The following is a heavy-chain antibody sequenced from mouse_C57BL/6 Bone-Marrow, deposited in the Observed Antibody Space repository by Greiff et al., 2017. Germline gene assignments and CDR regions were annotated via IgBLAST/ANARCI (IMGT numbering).Heavy chain of an antibody. CDR1: GYTFTDYN. CDR3: ARIYYDYDGGGNKAMDY. CDR2: INPNNGGT. Sequence: VQLKQSGPELVKPGASVKIPCKASGYTFTDYNMDWVKQSHGKSLEWIGDINPNNGGTIYNQKFKGKATLTVDKSSSTAYMELRSLTTEDTAVYYGARIYYDYDGGGNKAMDYWGQGTSVTVSS. V-gene: IGHV1-18*01. D-gene: IGHD2-4*01. J-gene: IGHJ4*01.